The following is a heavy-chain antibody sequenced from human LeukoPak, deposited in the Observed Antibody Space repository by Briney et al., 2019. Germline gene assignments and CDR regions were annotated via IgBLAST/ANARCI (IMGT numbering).Heavy chain of an antibody. CDR2: TYYRSKWYN. CDR3: VRGEAAAGIRWFDP. V-gene: IGHV6-1*01. D-gene: IGHD6-13*01. CDR1: GDSVSSNSAA. Sequence: SQTLSLTCAISGDSVSSNSAAWNWIRQSPSRGLEWLGRTYYRSKWYNDYAVSVKSRITINPDTSKNQFSLQLNSVTPEDTAVYYCVRGEAAAGIRWFDPWGQGTLVTVSS. J-gene: IGHJ5*02.